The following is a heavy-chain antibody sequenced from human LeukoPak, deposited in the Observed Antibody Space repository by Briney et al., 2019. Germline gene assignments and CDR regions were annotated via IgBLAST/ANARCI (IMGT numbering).Heavy chain of an antibody. Sequence: PGGSLRLSCAASGFTVNNYAIHWARLAPGKGLGWLAVTVYDGSIKYYGESVKGRFNISRDNSKNGVHLQMDRLRPEDTAVYFCARVWAATDYYYYGMDVWGQGTTVTVSS. J-gene: IGHJ6*02. D-gene: IGHD6-25*01. CDR1: GFTVNNYA. CDR3: ARVWAATDYYYYGMDV. V-gene: IGHV3-30-3*01. CDR2: TVYDGSIK.